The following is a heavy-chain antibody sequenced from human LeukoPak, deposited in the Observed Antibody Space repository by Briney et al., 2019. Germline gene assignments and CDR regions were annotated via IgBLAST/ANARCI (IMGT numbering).Heavy chain of an antibody. CDR2: IYYSGST. CDR1: GGSISSSSYY. CDR3: ATGDPPGY. V-gene: IGHV4-39*01. J-gene: IGHJ4*02. Sequence: SETLSLTCTVSGGSISSSSYYWGWIRQPPGKGLEWIGSIYYSGSTYYNPSLKSRVAISVDTSKNQFSLKLSSVTAADTAVYYCATGDPPGYWGQGTLVTVSS. D-gene: IGHD2-21*02.